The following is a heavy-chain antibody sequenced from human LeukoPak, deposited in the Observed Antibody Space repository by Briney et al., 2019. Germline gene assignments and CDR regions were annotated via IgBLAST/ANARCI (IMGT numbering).Heavy chain of an antibody. D-gene: IGHD2-8*01. CDR2: INAGNGNT. CDR1: GYTFTSYA. CDR3: ARLKYCTNGVCYAGFDY. V-gene: IGHV1-3*01. J-gene: IGHJ4*02. Sequence: GASVKVSCKASGYTFTSYAMHWVRQAPGQRLEWMGWINAGNGNTKYSQKSQGRVTITRDTSADTAYMELSSLRSEDTAVYYCARLKYCTNGVCYAGFDYWGQGTLVTVSS.